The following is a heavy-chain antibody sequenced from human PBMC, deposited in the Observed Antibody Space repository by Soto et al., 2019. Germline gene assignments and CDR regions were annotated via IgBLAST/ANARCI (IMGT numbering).Heavy chain of an antibody. CDR2: LNAGNGNT. V-gene: IGHV1-3*01. D-gene: IGHD6-13*01. CDR1: GYTFTSYA. Sequence: GASVKVSCKASGYTFTSYAMHWVRQAPGQRLEWMGWLNAGNGNTKYSQKFQGRVTITRDTSASTAYMELSSLRSEDTAVYYCARGWVAAEDYYYYGMDVWGQGTTVTVSS. CDR3: ARGWVAAEDYYYYGMDV. J-gene: IGHJ6*02.